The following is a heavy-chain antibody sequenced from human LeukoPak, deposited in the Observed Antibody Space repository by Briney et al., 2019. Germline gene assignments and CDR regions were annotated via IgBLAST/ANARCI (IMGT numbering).Heavy chain of an antibody. V-gene: IGHV1-2*06. CDR1: GYTFTGYY. CDR2: INPNSGGT. CDR3: ARDLFDWLSSWFDP. J-gene: IGHJ5*02. Sequence: ASVKVSCKASGYTFTGYYMHWVRQAPGQGLEWMGRINPNSGGTNYAQKFQGRVTMTRDTSISTAYMELSRLRSDDTAVYYCARDLFDWLSSWFDPWGQGTLVTVSS. D-gene: IGHD3-9*01.